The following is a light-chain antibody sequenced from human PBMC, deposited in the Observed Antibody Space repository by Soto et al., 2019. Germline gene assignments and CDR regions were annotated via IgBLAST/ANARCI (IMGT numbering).Light chain of an antibody. Sequence: EIVLTQSPGTLSLSPGERATLSCRASQSLTNSRLAWYQQKPGQAPKVLIYGGSNRATGIPDRFSGSGAGADFTLPISRLEPEDFAVYYCQQWSSSPRTFGQGDKLDIK. J-gene: IGKJ2*01. CDR2: GGS. V-gene: IGKV3-20*01. CDR1: QSLTNSR. CDR3: QQWSSSPRT.